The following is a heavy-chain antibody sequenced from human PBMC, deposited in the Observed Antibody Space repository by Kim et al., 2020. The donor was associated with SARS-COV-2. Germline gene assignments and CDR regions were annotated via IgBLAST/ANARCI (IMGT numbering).Heavy chain of an antibody. J-gene: IGHJ6*02. CDR3: ARDLDGYYYGYYYYGMDV. Sequence: GGSLRLSCAASGFTFSDYYMSWIRQAPGKGLEWVSYISSSGSTIYYADSVKGRFTISRDNAKNSLYLQMNSLRAEDTAVYYCARDLDGYYYGYYYYGMDVWGQGTTVTVSS. CDR2: ISSSGSTI. D-gene: IGHD3-22*01. V-gene: IGHV3-11*01. CDR1: GFTFSDYY.